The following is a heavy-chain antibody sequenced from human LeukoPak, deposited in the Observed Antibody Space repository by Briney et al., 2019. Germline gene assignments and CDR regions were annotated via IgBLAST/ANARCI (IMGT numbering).Heavy chain of an antibody. Sequence: TGGSLRLSCAASGFSFSSYSLNWVSQAPGKGLEWVSSISSSSSFIYYADSVKGRFTISRDNAKNSLFLQMNSLRAEDTAVYYCARDRVLDIWGQGTMVTVSS. J-gene: IGHJ3*02. V-gene: IGHV3-21*01. CDR3: ARDRVLDI. CDR2: ISSSSSFI. D-gene: IGHD3-10*01. CDR1: GFSFSSYS.